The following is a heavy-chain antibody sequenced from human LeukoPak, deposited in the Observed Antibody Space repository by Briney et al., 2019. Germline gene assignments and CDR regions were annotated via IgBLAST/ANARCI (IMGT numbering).Heavy chain of an antibody. CDR3: ARVPVVTAIHFDY. CDR1: GYTFTGYY. CDR2: INPSSGGT. D-gene: IGHD2-21*02. Sequence: ASVKVSCKASGYTFTGYYMHWVRQAPGQGLEWMGWINPSSGGTNYAQKFQGRVTMTRDTSISTAYMELSRLRSDDTAVYYCARVPVVTAIHFDYWGQGTLVTVSS. V-gene: IGHV1-2*02. J-gene: IGHJ4*02.